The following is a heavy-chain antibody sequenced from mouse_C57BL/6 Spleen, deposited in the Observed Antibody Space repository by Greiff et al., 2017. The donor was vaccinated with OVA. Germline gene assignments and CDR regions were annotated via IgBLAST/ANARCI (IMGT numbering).Heavy chain of an antibody. CDR1: GFNIKDYY. Sequence: EVKLMESGAELVKPGASVKLSCTASGFNIKDYYMHWVKQRTEQGLEWIGRIDPEDGETKYAPKFQGKATITADTSSNTAYRQLSSLTSEDTAVYYCAVLLRSGAMDYWGQGTSVTVSS. CDR2: IDPEDGET. V-gene: IGHV14-2*01. D-gene: IGHD1-1*01. J-gene: IGHJ4*01. CDR3: AVLLRSGAMDY.